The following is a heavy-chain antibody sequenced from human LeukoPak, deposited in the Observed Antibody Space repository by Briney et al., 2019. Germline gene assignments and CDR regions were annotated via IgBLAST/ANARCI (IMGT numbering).Heavy chain of an antibody. CDR2: VSYDGTT. Sequence: SQTLSPTRSLSGDAATSYYYSCSSHSPGEGLWWIVHVSYDGTTNYTPSLRSRVIMAVDTAKNNISLRLRSVTAADTAIYYCARLDCFGDGCYNHWGQGTRVTVSS. CDR1: GDAATSYY. V-gene: IGHV4-59*08. J-gene: IGHJ4*02. CDR3: ARLDCFGDGCYNH. D-gene: IGHD2-21*01.